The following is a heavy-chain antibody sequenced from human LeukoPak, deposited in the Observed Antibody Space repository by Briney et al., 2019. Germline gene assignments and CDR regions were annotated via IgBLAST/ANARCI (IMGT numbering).Heavy chain of an antibody. CDR1: GLALSNYW. D-gene: IGHD3-16*01. J-gene: IGHJ4*02. Sequence: GGSLRLSCAVSGLALSNYWMNWVRQAPGKGLEWVANINPDGGEERYVDSVKGRFVISRDNAKNSLYLQMNSLRAEDTAVYYCAIWGADQNYWGQGTLVTVSS. CDR3: AIWGADQNY. V-gene: IGHV3-7*02. CDR2: INPDGGEE.